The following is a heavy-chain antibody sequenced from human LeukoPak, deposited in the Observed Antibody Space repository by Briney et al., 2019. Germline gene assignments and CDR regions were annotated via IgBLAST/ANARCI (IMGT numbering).Heavy chain of an antibody. Sequence: SETLSLTCTVSGGSISSHYWSWIRQPPGKGLEWIGYIYYSGNTNYNPSLKSRLTISVDTSKNQFSLKLKSVTAADTAVYYCARGMTAAGSFYFDYWGQGTLVTVSS. J-gene: IGHJ4*02. V-gene: IGHV4-59*11. CDR2: IYYSGNT. D-gene: IGHD6-13*01. CDR3: ARGMTAAGSFYFDY. CDR1: GGSISSHY.